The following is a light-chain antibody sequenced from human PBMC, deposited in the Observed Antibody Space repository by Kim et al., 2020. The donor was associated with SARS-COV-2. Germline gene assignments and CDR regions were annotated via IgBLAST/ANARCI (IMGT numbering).Light chain of an antibody. CDR3: QAWDSKNVRV. Sequence: SYELTQPPSVSVSPGQTASITCSGEKVGHKYACWYQQKPGQSHVLVIYQDSKRPSGIPERFSGSNSGNTATLTIRGTQALDEADYYCQAWDSKNVRVFGGGTQLTVL. CDR1: KVGHKY. CDR2: QDS. J-gene: IGLJ2*01. V-gene: IGLV3-1*01.